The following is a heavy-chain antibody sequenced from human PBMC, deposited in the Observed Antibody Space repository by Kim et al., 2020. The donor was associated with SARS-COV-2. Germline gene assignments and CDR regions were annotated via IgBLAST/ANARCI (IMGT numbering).Heavy chain of an antibody. CDR2: IDPSDSYT. CDR1: GYSFTSYW. CDR3: ARHFSTEYYDILTGYYWDWFDP. V-gene: IGHV5-10-1*01. D-gene: IGHD3-9*01. J-gene: IGHJ5*02. Sequence: GESLKISCKGSGYSFTSYWISWVRQMPGKGLEWMGRIDPSDSYTNYSPSFQGHVTISADKSISTAYLQWSSLKASDTAMYYCARHFSTEYYDILTGYYWDWFDPWGQGTLVTVSS.